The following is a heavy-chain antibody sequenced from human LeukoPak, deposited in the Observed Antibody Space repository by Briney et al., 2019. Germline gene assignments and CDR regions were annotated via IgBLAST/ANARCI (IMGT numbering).Heavy chain of an antibody. J-gene: IGHJ4*02. D-gene: IGHD3-22*01. CDR1: GGTFSSYA. CDR2: IIPISGTA. Sequence: GASVKVSCKASGGTFSSYAISWVRQAPGQGLEWMGGIIPISGTANYAQKFQGRVTITADESTSTAYMELSSLRSEDTAVYYCASPDYYDSSGLYFDYWGQGTLVTVSS. V-gene: IGHV1-69*13. CDR3: ASPDYYDSSGLYFDY.